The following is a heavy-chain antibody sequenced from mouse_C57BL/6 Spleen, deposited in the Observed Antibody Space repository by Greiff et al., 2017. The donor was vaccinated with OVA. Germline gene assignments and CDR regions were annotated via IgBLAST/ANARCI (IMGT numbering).Heavy chain of an antibody. CDR2: IYPGDGDT. V-gene: IGHV1-82*01. Sequence: VQLQQSGPELVKPGASVKISCKASGYAFSSSWMNWVKQRPGKGLEWIGRIYPGDGDTNYNGKFKGKATLTADKSSSTAYMQLSSLTSEDSAVYFSAREDYGNYDYGGQGTTLTVSS. J-gene: IGHJ2*01. CDR1: GYAFSSSW. CDR3: AREDYGNYDY. D-gene: IGHD2-1*01.